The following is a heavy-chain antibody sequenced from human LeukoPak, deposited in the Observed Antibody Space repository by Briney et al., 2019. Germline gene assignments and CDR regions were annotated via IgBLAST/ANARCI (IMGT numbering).Heavy chain of an antibody. CDR1: GFTVSGNY. V-gene: IGHV3-53*01. CDR3: AREYYYGSGSPAQNYYYYGMDV. Sequence: GGSLSLSCAASGFTVSGNYMSWVRQAPGKGLEWVSVIYSGGRTYNADSVKGRFTISRDESKNTLYLQMNNLRAEDTAVYYCAREYYYGSGSPAQNYYYYGMDVWGQGTTVTVSS. D-gene: IGHD3-10*01. J-gene: IGHJ6*02. CDR2: IYSGGRT.